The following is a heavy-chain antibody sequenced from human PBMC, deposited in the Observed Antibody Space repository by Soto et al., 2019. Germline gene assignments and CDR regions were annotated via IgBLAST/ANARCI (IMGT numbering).Heavy chain of an antibody. D-gene: IGHD3-22*01. J-gene: IGHJ4*02. Sequence: SETLSLTCTVSGGSISDYYWSWIRQPPGKGLEWIGYVHYSGSTNYNPSLKSRVTISVDKSKNQFSLKLSSVTAADTAMYYCARHDSSGYYYVHWGQGTLVTVSS. V-gene: IGHV4-59*01. CDR3: ARHDSSGYYYVH. CDR1: GGSISDYY. CDR2: VHYSGST.